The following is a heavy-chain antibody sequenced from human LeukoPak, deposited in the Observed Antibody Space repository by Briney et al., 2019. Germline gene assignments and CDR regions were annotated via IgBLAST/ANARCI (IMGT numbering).Heavy chain of an antibody. Sequence: PGGSLRLSCAASGFTFDDYGMSWVRQAPGKGLEWVSGINWNGGSTGYADSVKGRFTISRDNAKNSLYLQMNSLRAEDTAVYYCARDVSGTTPLWGFDYWGQGTLVTVSS. CDR1: GFTFDDYG. CDR3: ARDVSGTTPLWGFDY. CDR2: INWNGGST. V-gene: IGHV3-20*04. D-gene: IGHD1-1*01. J-gene: IGHJ4*02.